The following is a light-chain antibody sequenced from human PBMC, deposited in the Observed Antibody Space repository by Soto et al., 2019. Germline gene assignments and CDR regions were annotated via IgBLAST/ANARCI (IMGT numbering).Light chain of an antibody. CDR3: MIWPSNAPGV. CDR1: SDINVGSYN. V-gene: IGLV5-37*01. Sequence: QSVLTQPPSSSASPGESARLTCTLPSDINVGSYNIYWYQQKPGSPPRYLLYYYSDSDKGQGSGVPSRFSGSKDASVNTGILLISGLQSEDEADYYCMIWPSNAPGVFGGGTKVTVL. CDR2: YYSDSDK. J-gene: IGLJ3*02.